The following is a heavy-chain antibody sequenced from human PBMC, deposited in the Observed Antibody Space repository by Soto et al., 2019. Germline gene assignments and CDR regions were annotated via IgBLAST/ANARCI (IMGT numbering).Heavy chain of an antibody. J-gene: IGHJ5*01. D-gene: IGHD3-22*01. CDR1: GYTFTGYY. CDR2: INPNSGGT. Sequence: ASVKVSCKASGYTFTGYYMHWVRQAPGQGLEWMGWINPNSGGTNYAQKFQGRVTMTRDTSISTAYMELSRLRSDDTAVYYCARVPRCITMIVVVHPNWFDPWGQGTLVTVSS. CDR3: ARVPRCITMIVVVHPNWFDP. V-gene: IGHV1-2*02.